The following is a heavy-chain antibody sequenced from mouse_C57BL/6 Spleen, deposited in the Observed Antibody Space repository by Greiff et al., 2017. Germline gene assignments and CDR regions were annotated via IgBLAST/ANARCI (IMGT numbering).Heavy chain of an antibody. Sequence: VQLVESGAELVKPGASVKISCKASGYAFSSYWMNWVKQRPGKGLEWLGQIYPGDGDTNYNGKFKGKATLTADKSSSTAYMQLSSLTSEDSAVYFCAKGWLPTTYDYWGQGTTLTVSS. CDR2: IYPGDGDT. V-gene: IGHV1-80*01. CDR3: AKGWLPTTYDY. J-gene: IGHJ2*01. D-gene: IGHD2-3*01. CDR1: GYAFSSYW.